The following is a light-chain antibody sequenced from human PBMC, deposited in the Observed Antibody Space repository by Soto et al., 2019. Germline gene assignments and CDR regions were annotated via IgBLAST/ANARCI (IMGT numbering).Light chain of an antibody. Sequence: DIQMTQLPSALSASVGDTVTITCRASQSVSCWLAWYQQKPGKAPKLLIYDVSALPRGVPPRFSGSGSGTEFTLTISSLQPEDFATYYCQQSYSTPWTFGQGTKVDNK. CDR2: DVS. CDR3: QQSYSTPWT. J-gene: IGKJ1*01. V-gene: IGKV1-5*01. CDR1: QSVSCW.